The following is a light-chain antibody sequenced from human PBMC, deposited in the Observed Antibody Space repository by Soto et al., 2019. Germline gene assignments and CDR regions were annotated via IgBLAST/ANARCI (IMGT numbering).Light chain of an antibody. V-gene: IGLV2-14*01. CDR1: GSDVGGYNY. CDR3: SSYTSASTPLV. J-gene: IGLJ2*01. Sequence: QSALTQPASVSGSPGQSITISRTGTGSDVGGYNYVSWYQQHPGKAPKVMIYDVSNRPSGVSNRFSGSKSGNTASLTISGLQAEDEADYYCSSYTSASTPLVFGGGTQLTVL. CDR2: DVS.